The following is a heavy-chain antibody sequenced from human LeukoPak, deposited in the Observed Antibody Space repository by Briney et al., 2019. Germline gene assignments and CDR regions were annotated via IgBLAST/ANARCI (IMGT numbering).Heavy chain of an antibody. J-gene: IGHJ4*02. Sequence: GGSPRLSCAASGFSFSSYWMHWVRQAPGKGLVWVSRINSDGSSTSYADSVKGRFTISRDNAKNTLYLQMNSLRAEDTAVYYCARGFGYDNIVTYWGQGTLVTVSS. CDR3: ARGFGYDNIVTY. CDR1: GFSFSSYW. CDR2: INSDGSST. V-gene: IGHV3-74*01. D-gene: IGHD5-12*01.